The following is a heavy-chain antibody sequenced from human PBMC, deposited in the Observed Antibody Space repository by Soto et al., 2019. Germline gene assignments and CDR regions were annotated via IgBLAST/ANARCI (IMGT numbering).Heavy chain of an antibody. J-gene: IGHJ6*02. V-gene: IGHV5-51*01. CDR3: ARPYDILTGGMDV. Sequence: GESLKISCKGFGYSFTTYWIGWVRQMPGKGLEWMGIIHPSDSDARYRPSFQGQVTISADKSINTAYLQWSSQKASDTAMYYCARPYDILTGGMDVWGQGTTVTVSS. D-gene: IGHD3-9*01. CDR1: GYSFTTYW. CDR2: IHPSDSDA.